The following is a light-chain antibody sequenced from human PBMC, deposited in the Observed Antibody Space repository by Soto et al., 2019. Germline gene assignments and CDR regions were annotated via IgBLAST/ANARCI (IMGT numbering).Light chain of an antibody. CDR2: EVS. CDR3: SSYISSRTL. Sequence: QSPLTHLDSLSRAPGQSRSVCCPDTSMDGWGDNYVSWYQQHTGKAHNLMIYEVSDRPSGIYSRFSGAKSGNTASLTISGRQTEEEDDYCWSSYISSRTLVGTGTK. CDR1: SMDGWGDNY. V-gene: IGLV2-14*01. J-gene: IGLJ1*01.